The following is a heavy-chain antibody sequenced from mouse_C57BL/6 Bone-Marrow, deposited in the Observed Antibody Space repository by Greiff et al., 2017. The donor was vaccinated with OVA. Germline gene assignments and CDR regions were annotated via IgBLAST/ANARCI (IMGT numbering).Heavy chain of an antibody. Sequence: VQLKESGAELVRPGASVKLSCTASGFTIKDDYMHWVKQRPEQGLEWIGWIDPENGDTEYASKFQGKATITADTSSNTAYLQLSSLTSEDTAVDYCTTDSSGYVLFAYWGQGTLVTVSA. D-gene: IGHD3-2*02. CDR2: IDPENGDT. CDR3: TTDSSGYVLFAY. V-gene: IGHV14-4*01. J-gene: IGHJ3*01. CDR1: GFTIKDDY.